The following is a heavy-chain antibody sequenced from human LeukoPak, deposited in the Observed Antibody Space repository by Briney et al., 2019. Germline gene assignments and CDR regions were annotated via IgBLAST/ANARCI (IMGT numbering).Heavy chain of an antibody. CDR1: GYSFTSYW. J-gene: IGHJ4*02. V-gene: IGHV5-51*01. Sequence: GESLKISCKGSGYSFTSYWIGWVRQMPGKGLEWMGIIYPGDSDTRYSPSFQGQVTISADKSISTAYLQWSSLKASDTAMYYCARRSSGSCSPASPHFDYWGQGTLVTVSS. CDR2: IYPGDSDT. D-gene: IGHD3-10*01. CDR3: ARRSSGSCSPASPHFDY.